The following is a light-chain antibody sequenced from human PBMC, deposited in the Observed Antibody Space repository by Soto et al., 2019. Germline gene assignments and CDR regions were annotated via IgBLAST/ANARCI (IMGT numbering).Light chain of an antibody. Sequence: DIQMTQSPSTLSASVGDRVAITCRASQSISSWLAWYQQQPGKAPKLLIYDASSLESGVPSRFSGSGSGTEFTPTISSLQPDDFATYYCQQYNSYSSWTFGQGTKGAIK. CDR2: DAS. V-gene: IGKV1-5*01. CDR1: QSISSW. J-gene: IGKJ1*01. CDR3: QQYNSYSSWT.